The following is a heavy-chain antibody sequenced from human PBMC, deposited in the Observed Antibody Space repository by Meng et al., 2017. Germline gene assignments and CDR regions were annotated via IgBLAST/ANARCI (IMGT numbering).Heavy chain of an antibody. V-gene: IGHV1-18*01. CDR1: GSTFTSYG. D-gene: IGHD3-16*02. J-gene: IGHJ3*02. CDR2: ISAYNGNT. Sequence: ASVKVSCKASGSTFTSYGISWVRQAPGQGLEWMGWISAYNGNTNYAQKLQGSVTMTTDTSTSTAYMELRSLRSEDTAVYYRARDPPIPIIYDYVWGSYRSHDAFDIWGQGTMVTVSS. CDR3: ARDPPIPIIYDYVWGSYRSHDAFDI.